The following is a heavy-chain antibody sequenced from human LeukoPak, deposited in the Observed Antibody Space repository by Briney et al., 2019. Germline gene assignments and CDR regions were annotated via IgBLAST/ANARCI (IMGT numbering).Heavy chain of an antibody. V-gene: IGHV3-30*03. CDR1: GFTFSSHD. D-gene: IGHD5-18*01. CDR2: ISYDGSNK. J-gene: IGHJ3*02. Sequence: GRSLRLSCAASGFTFSSHDMHWVRQAPGKGLEWVAVISYDGSNKYSADSVKGRFTISRDNSKNTLYLQMNSLRADDTAVYYCAGVDAAMPDAFDIWGQGTTVTVSS. CDR3: AGVDAAMPDAFDI.